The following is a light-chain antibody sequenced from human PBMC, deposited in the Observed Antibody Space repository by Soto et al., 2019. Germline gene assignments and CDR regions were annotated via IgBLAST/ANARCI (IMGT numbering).Light chain of an antibody. CDR2: GAS. CDR1: QIVSKDH. Sequence: EIVLTQSPYTLSVSPGERATLSCRASQIVSKDHLAWYQQKPGQAPRLLIYGASSRPGGIPDKFSGSGAGTDFTFTINRLEPEDFAVYYCQQYGSSPYTFAQGTKLEI. CDR3: QQYGSSPYT. J-gene: IGKJ2*01. V-gene: IGKV3-20*01.